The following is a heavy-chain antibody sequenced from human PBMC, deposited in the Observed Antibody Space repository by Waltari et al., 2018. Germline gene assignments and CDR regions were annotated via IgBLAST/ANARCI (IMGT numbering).Heavy chain of an antibody. J-gene: IGHJ5*02. D-gene: IGHD7-27*01. CDR2: INPNSGGT. CDR3: ARELGHNWFDP. Sequence: QVQLVQSGAEVKKTGASVKVSCKASGYTFTGYYMPWGRQAPGQGLGWMGWINPNSGGTNYAQKLQGRVTMTRDTSISTAYMELSRLRSDDTAVYYCARELGHNWFDPWGQGTLVTVSS. V-gene: IGHV1-2*02. CDR1: GYTFTGYY.